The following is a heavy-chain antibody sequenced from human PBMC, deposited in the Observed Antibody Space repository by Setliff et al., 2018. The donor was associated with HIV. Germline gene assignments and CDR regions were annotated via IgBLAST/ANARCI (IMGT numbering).Heavy chain of an antibody. J-gene: IGHJ3*02. CDR1: GGSVSSGGYY. V-gene: IGHV4-31*03. CDR2: IYCSGST. CDR3: ARGVWSGYYPEAFDI. Sequence: SETLSLTCTVSGGSVSSGGYYWSWIRQHPGKGLECIGYIYCSGSTSYNPSLKSRVTISVDTSKNQFSLKLKSLTAADTAMYYCARGVWSGYYPEAFDIWGQGTMVTVSS. D-gene: IGHD3-3*01.